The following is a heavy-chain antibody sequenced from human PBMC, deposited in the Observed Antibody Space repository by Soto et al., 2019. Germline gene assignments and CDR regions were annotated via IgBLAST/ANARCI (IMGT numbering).Heavy chain of an antibody. CDR1: GYSFTSYW. Sequence: GESLKISCKGSGYSFTSYWIGWVRQMPGKGLEWMGIIYPGDSDTTYSPSFEGQVTISADKSISTAYLQWSSLSASDTAKDYCARVVGGGGGVSPYCYYYGMDVWGQGTPGTVSS. CDR3: ARVVGGGGGVSPYCYYYGMDV. CDR2: IYPGDSDT. V-gene: IGHV5-51*01. J-gene: IGHJ6*02. D-gene: IGHD3-16*01.